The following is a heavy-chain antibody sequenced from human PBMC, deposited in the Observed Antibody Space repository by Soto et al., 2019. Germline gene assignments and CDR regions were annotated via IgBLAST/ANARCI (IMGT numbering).Heavy chain of an antibody. CDR3: ARVRLGQWLVSGFDY. V-gene: IGHV1-69*01. Sequence: QVQLVQSGAEVKKPGSSVKFSCKASGGTFSSYAVSWVRQAPGQGLEWMGGIIPIFGTANYAQKFQGRVTITADASTSTAYMELSSLRSEDTAVYYCARVRLGQWLVSGFDYWGQGTLVTVSS. CDR2: IIPIFGTA. J-gene: IGHJ4*02. D-gene: IGHD6-19*01. CDR1: GGTFSSYA.